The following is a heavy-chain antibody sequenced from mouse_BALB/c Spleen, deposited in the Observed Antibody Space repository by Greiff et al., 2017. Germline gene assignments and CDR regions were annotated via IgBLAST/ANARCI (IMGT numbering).Heavy chain of an antibody. CDR2: IYPGDGDT. J-gene: IGHJ3*01. D-gene: IGHD1-1*01. V-gene: IGHV1-80*01. Sequence: QVQLQQSGAELVRPGSSVKISCKASGYAFSSYWMNWVRQRPGQGLEWIGQIYPGDGDTNYNGKFKGKATLTADKSSSTAYMQLSSLTSEDSAVYFCARAGSSRGFAYWGQGTLVTVSA. CDR3: ARAGSSRGFAY. CDR1: GYAFSSYW.